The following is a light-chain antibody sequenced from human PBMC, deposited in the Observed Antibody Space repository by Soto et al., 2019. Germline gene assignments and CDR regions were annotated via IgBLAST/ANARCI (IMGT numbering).Light chain of an antibody. J-gene: IGKJ4*01. CDR2: DAS. CDR1: QSVSSY. V-gene: IGKV3-11*01. Sequence: EIVLTQSPATLSLSPGERATLSCRASQSVSSYLAWYQQKPGQAPRLLIYDASNRATGIPVRFSGSGSGTDFTLTISSLEHEDIAVYYCQQRSNWPLTFGGGTKVEIK. CDR3: QQRSNWPLT.